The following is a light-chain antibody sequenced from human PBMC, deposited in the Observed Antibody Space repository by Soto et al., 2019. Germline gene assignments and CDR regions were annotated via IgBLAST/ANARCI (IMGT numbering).Light chain of an antibody. V-gene: IGLV1-47*01. J-gene: IGLJ2*01. CDR2: RNN. CDR3: AAWDDSLSGPGV. CDR1: SSNIGSNY. Sequence: QSVLTQPPSASGTPGQRVTISCSGSSSNIGSNYVYWYQQLPGTAPKLLIYRNNQRPSGVPDRFSGSKSGTSASLAISGLRSVDDAHYYCAAWDDSLSGPGVFGGGTKLTVL.